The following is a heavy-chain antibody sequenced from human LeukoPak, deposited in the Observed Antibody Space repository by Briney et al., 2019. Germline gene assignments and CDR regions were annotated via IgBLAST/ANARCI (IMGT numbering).Heavy chain of an antibody. J-gene: IGHJ6*03. CDR2: IRSKAYGGTT. CDR3: TRARSGSYFYPYYYMDV. Sequence: SGGSLRLSWAASGFTFSSYAMSWVRQAPGKGLEWVGFIRSKAYGGTTEYAASVKGRFTISRDDSKSIAYLQMNSLKTEDTAAYYCTRARSGSYFYPYYYMDVWGKGTTVTVSS. CDR1: GFTFSSYA. D-gene: IGHD1-26*01. V-gene: IGHV3-49*04.